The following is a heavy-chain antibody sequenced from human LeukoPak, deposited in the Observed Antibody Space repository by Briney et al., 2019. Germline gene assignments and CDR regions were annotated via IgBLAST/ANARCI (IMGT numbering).Heavy chain of an antibody. V-gene: IGHV3-48*02. CDR3: ARDRYSSGWYGAFDY. Sequence: GGSLRLSCAASGFTFSSYSMNWVRQAPGKGLEWVSYISSSSSTIKHADSVKGRFTISRDNAKNSLYLQMNSLRDEDTAVYYCARDRYSSGWYGAFDYWGQGTLVTVSS. CDR1: GFTFSSYS. CDR2: ISSSSSTI. D-gene: IGHD6-19*01. J-gene: IGHJ4*02.